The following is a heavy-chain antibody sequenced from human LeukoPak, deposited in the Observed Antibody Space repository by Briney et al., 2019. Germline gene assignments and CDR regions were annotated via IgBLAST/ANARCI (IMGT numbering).Heavy chain of an antibody. V-gene: IGHV3-21*01. J-gene: IGHJ4*02. Sequence: GGSLRLSCAASGFTFSSYAMSWVRQAPGKGLEWVSSISSSSSYIYYADSVKGRFTISRDNAKNSLYLQMNSLRAEDTAVYYCARDWGAGFGSEFDYWGQGTLVTVSS. D-gene: IGHD3-10*01. CDR1: GFTFSSYA. CDR2: ISSSSSYI. CDR3: ARDWGAGFGSEFDY.